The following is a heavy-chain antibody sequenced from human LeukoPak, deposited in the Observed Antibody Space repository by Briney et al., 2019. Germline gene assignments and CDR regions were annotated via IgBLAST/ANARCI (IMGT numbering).Heavy chain of an antibody. CDR1: GGSISASSHY. D-gene: IGHD3-3*01. Sequence: PSETLSLTCSVSGGSISASSHYWAWIRQPPGKGLEWIGSIYHSGSTYYNPSLKSRVTISVDTSKNQFSLKLSSVTAADTAVYYCATHNDFWSGYYAYYFDYWGQGTLVTVSS. V-gene: IGHV4-39*07. CDR2: IYHSGST. J-gene: IGHJ4*02. CDR3: ATHNDFWSGYYAYYFDY.